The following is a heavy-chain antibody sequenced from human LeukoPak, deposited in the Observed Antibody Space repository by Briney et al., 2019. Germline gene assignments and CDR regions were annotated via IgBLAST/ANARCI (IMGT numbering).Heavy chain of an antibody. D-gene: IGHD2-15*01. Sequence: SETLSLTCTVSGYSISSGYYWSWIRQPPGKGLEWIGYIYHSGSTYYNPSLKSRVTISVDRSKNQFSLKLSSVTAADTAVYYCARLLPRPTRYFDYWGQGTLVTVSS. V-gene: IGHV4-38-2*02. CDR1: GYSISSGYY. CDR3: ARLLPRPTRYFDY. J-gene: IGHJ4*02. CDR2: IYHSGST.